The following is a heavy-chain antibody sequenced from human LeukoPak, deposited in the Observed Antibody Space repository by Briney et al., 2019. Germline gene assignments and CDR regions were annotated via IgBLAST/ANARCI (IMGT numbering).Heavy chain of an antibody. CDR3: ARDYRRWSEY. CDR1: GFTFSTYN. J-gene: IGHJ4*02. D-gene: IGHD2-15*01. CDR2: ISSSSSTI. Sequence: GGSLRLSCAASGFTFSTYNMNWVRQAPGKGLEWVSYISSSSSTIYYADFVKGRFTISRDNAKNSLYLQMNSLRAEDTAVYYCARDYRRWSEYWGQGTLVTVSS. V-gene: IGHV3-48*04.